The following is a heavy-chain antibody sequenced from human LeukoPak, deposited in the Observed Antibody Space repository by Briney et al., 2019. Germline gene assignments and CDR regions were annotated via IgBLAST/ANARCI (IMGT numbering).Heavy chain of an antibody. J-gene: IGHJ3*02. CDR3: ARSRYFDWLRDFDI. Sequence: SVKVSCKASGGTFSSYAISWVRQAPGQGLEWMGGIIPIFGTANYAQKFQGRVTITADESTSTAYMELSSLRSEDTAVCYCARSRYFDWLRDFDIWGQGTMVTVSS. V-gene: IGHV1-69*01. CDR2: IIPIFGTA. D-gene: IGHD3-9*01. CDR1: GGTFSSYA.